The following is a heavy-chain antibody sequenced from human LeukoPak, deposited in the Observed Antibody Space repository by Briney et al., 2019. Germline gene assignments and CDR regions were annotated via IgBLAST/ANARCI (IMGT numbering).Heavy chain of an antibody. CDR3: AKGLDVVVVVEDY. D-gene: IGHD2-15*01. V-gene: IGHV3-23*01. CDR2: ISGSGGST. Sequence: GGSLRLSCAASGFTFSSYAMSWVRQAPGKGLEWVPAISGSGGSTYYADSVKGRFTISRDNSKNTLYLQMNSLRAEDTAVYYCAKGLDVVVVVEDYWGQGTLVTVSS. CDR1: GFTFSSYA. J-gene: IGHJ4*02.